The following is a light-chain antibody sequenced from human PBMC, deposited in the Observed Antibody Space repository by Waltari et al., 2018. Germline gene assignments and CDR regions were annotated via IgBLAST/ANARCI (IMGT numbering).Light chain of an antibody. CDR3: VLYVGGGSWV. V-gene: IGLV8-61*01. CDR2: STN. J-gene: IGLJ3*02. Sequence: QTVVTQEPSFSVSPGGTVTLTCGLSSGSVSYNYYPLCFQQTPGQAPRTLIYSTNTRSSGVSDRFSGSILGNRAALTITGAQANDESDYYCVLYVGGGSWVFGGGTKLTVL. CDR1: SGSVSYNYY.